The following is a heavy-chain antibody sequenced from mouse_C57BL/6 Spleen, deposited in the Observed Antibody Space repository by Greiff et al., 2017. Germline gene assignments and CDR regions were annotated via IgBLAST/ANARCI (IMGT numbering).Heavy chain of an antibody. CDR1: GFNIKDYY. J-gene: IGHJ1*03. CDR2: IDPEDGDT. CDR3: TRVITTVVATNFDV. V-gene: IGHV14-1*01. Sequence: VHVKQSGAELVRPGASVKLSCTASGFNIKDYYMHWVKQRPEQGLEWIGRIDPEDGDTEYAPKFQGKATMTADTSSNTAYLQLSSLTSEDTAVYYCTRVITTVVATNFDVWGTETTVTVSS. D-gene: IGHD1-1*01.